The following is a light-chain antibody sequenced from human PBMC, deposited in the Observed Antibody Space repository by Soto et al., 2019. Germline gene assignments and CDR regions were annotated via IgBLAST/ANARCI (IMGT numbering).Light chain of an antibody. Sequence: DVQMTQSPSSLSASVGDIVTITCRASQTINSYLNWYQQKPGKAPKLLIYAASSLKSGVPPRFSGSGSGTDFTLTISNLQPEDFATYYCQQSYSTFKTFGQGTKVESK. CDR1: QTINSY. J-gene: IGKJ1*01. CDR3: QQSYSTFKT. CDR2: AAS. V-gene: IGKV1-39*01.